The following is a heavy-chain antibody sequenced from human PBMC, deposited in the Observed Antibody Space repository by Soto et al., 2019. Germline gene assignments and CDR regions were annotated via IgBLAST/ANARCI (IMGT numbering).Heavy chain of an antibody. Sequence: SETLSLTCAVYGGSFSGYYWSWIRQPPGKGLEWIGEINHSGSTNYNPSLKSRVTISVDTSKNQFSLKLSSVTAADTAVYYCARGGMATTYPFDYWGQGTLVTVYS. CDR3: ARGGMATTYPFDY. V-gene: IGHV4-34*01. D-gene: IGHD5-12*01. CDR1: GGSFSGYY. CDR2: INHSGST. J-gene: IGHJ4*02.